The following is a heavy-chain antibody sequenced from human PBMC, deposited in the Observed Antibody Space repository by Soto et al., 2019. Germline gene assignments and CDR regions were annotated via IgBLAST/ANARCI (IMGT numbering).Heavy chain of an antibody. D-gene: IGHD1-26*01. J-gene: IGHJ6*02. CDR1: GFTFSSYS. Sequence: EVQLVESGGGLVKPGGSLRLSCAASGFTFSSYSMNWVRQAPGKGLEWVSSISSSSSYIYYADSVKGRFTISRDNAKNSLYRQMNSLRAEDTAVYYCARVRGELLYYYYGMDVWGQGTTVTVSS. CDR3: ARVRGELLYYYYGMDV. CDR2: ISSSSSYI. V-gene: IGHV3-21*01.